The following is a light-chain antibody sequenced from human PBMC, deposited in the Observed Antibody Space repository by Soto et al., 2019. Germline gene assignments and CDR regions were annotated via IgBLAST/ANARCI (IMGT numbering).Light chain of an antibody. CDR3: AAWDDSLRACV. CDR1: DSNIGSNS. V-gene: IGLV1-47*02. Sequence: QSALTQERSATGTAGQGVTISCSGSDSNIGSNSVYWYQHLPKTAPKLLIYYNNQRPSGVPDRFSGSRSGTSASLAISGIRSEDEADYYCAAWDDSLRACVFGTGTKVTVL. CDR2: YNN. J-gene: IGLJ1*01.